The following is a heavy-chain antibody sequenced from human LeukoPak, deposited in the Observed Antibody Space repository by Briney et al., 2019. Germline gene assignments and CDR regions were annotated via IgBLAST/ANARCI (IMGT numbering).Heavy chain of an antibody. J-gene: IGHJ5*02. D-gene: IGHD6-19*01. Sequence: PGGSLRLSCAASGFTFSSYAMSWVRQAPGKGLEWVSAISGSGGSTYYAGSVKGRFTISRDNSKNTLYLQMNSLRAEDTAVYYCAKTPGIAVAGTPVYWFDPWGQGTLVTVSS. CDR1: GFTFSSYA. CDR3: AKTPGIAVAGTPVYWFDP. CDR2: ISGSGGST. V-gene: IGHV3-23*01.